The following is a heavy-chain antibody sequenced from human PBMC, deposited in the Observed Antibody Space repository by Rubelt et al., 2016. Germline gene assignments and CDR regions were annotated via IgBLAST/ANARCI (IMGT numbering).Heavy chain of an antibody. J-gene: IGHJ6*02. Sequence: QVQLVESGGGVVQPGGSLRLSCAASGFTFSNYGMHWVRQAPGKGLEWVSVIYSGGSTYYADSVKGRFTISRDNSKNTLYLQMNSRRAEDTAVYYCARGGMDVWGQGTTVTVSS. V-gene: IGHV3-NL1*01. CDR1: GFTFSNYG. CDR2: IYSGGST. CDR3: ARGGMDV.